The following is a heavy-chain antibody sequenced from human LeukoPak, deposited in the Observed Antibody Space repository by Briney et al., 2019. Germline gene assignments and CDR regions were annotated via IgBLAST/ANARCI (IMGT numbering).Heavy chain of an antibody. CDR3: AKPYDDFWSGYSSPVDDY. Sequence: PGGSLRLSCAASGFTFSSYGMHWVRQAPGKGLEWVAFIRYDGSNKYYADSVKGRFTISRDNSKNTLYLQMNSLRAEDTGVYFCAKPYDDFWSGYSSPVDDYWGQGTLVTVSS. CDR1: GFTFSSYG. CDR2: IRYDGSNK. J-gene: IGHJ4*02. V-gene: IGHV3-30*02. D-gene: IGHD3-3*01.